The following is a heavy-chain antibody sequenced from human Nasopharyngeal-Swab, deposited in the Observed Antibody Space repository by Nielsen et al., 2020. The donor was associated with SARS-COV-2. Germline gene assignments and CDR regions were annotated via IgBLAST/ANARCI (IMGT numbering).Heavy chain of an antibody. J-gene: IGHJ6*02. V-gene: IGHV3-23*01. CDR3: AGGSGWYPYYYGMDV. CDR2: ISGSGGST. Sequence: WIRQPPGKGLEWVSAISGSGGSTYDADSVKGRFTISRDNTKNTLYLQMNSLRAEDTAVYYCAGGSGWYPYYYGMDVWGQGTTVTVSS. D-gene: IGHD6-19*01.